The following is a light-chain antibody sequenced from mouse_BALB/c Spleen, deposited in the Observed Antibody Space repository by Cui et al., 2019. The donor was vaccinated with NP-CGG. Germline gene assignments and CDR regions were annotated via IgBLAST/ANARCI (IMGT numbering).Light chain of an antibody. V-gene: IGLV1*01. CDR3: ALWYSNHWM. J-gene: IGLJ1*01. Sequence: QAVVTQESALTTSSGETVTLTCGSSTGAVTTSNYANWVQEKPDHLFTGLIGGTNNRAPGVPARFSGSLIGDKAALTITGAQTEDEAIYFCALWYSNHWMFGGGTKLTVL. CDR1: TGAVTTSNY. CDR2: GTN.